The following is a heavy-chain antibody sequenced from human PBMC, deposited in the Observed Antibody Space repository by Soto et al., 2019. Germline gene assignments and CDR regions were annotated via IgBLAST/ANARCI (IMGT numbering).Heavy chain of an antibody. CDR2: IDPSDSYT. Sequence: GVSVNLSCAVSGYSFTSYLISCVRQMPGKGLEWMGRIDPSDSYTNYSPSFQGHVTISADKSISTAYLQWSSLKASDTAMYYCARSNYYDSSGYYHSLYSYGMDVWGQGTTVTAP. V-gene: IGHV5-10-1*01. J-gene: IGHJ6*02. CDR3: ARSNYYDSSGYYHSLYSYGMDV. CDR1: GYSFTSYL. D-gene: IGHD3-22*01.